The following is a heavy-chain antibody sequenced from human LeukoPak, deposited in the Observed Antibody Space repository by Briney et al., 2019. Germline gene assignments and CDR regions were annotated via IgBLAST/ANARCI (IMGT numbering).Heavy chain of an antibody. Sequence: ASVKVSCKASGGTFSSYAISWVRQAPGQGLEWMGGIIPIFGTANYAQKFQGRVTITADKSTSTAYMELSSLRSEDTAVYYCASGSSLRPTYYYMDVWGKGTTVTVSS. J-gene: IGHJ6*03. CDR3: ASGSSLRPTYYYMDV. V-gene: IGHV1-69*06. CDR1: GGTFSSYA. D-gene: IGHD5-12*01. CDR2: IIPIFGTA.